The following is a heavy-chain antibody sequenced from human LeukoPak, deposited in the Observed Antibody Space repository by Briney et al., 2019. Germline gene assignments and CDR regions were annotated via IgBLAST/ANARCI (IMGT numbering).Heavy chain of an antibody. Sequence: GRSLRLSCAASGFTFSNYDMHWVRQAPGKGLEWVAVITDDGSDKYYADSVKGRFTISSDNSKNTLYLQMNSLRVEDTAVYYCAKGSNAFDIWGQGTMVSVSS. V-gene: IGHV3-30*18. CDR2: ITDDGSDK. CDR1: GFTFSNYD. J-gene: IGHJ3*02. CDR3: AKGSNAFDI.